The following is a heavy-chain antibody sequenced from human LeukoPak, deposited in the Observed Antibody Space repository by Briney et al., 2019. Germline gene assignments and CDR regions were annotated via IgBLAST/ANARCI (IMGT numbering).Heavy chain of an antibody. V-gene: IGHV3-74*01. J-gene: IGHJ3*02. Sequence: GESLRLSCAASGFTLSSYYMHWVRQVPGKGLVWVSRINGDGSSTKYADSVKGRFTISRDNAKNSLYLQMNSLRAEDTAVYYCARDIYYYGSGSTPDAFDIWGQGTMVTVSS. CDR1: GFTLSSYY. D-gene: IGHD3-10*01. CDR2: INGDGSST. CDR3: ARDIYYYGSGSTPDAFDI.